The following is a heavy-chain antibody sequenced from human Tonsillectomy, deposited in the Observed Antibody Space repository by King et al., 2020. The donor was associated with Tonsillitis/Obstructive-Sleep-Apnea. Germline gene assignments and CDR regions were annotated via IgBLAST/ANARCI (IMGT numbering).Heavy chain of an antibody. CDR1: GYTFTSYG. CDR2: ISAYNGNT. CDR3: ARSARYCSSTSCHADYFYMDV. J-gene: IGHJ6*03. V-gene: IGHV1-18*01. Sequence: VQLVESGAEVKKPGASVKVSCKASGYTFTSYGISWVRQAPGQGLEWMGWISAYNGNTNYAQKLQGRVTMTTDTSTSTDYMDLRSLRSDATAVYYCARSARYCSSTSCHADYFYMDVWGKGTTVTVSS. D-gene: IGHD2-2*01.